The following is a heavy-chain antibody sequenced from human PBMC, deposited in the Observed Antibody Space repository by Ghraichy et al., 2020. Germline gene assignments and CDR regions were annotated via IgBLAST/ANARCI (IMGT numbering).Heavy chain of an antibody. CDR1: GGFISDYH. Sequence: SETLSLTCTVSGGFISDYHWSWIRQPPGKGLEWIGDIYYTKTNYNPALKSRVTISVDMSKNQFSLRLSSVTAADTAIYYCARSEFGYNAGYFFYYMDVWGKGTTVTVSS. CDR3: ARSEFGYNAGYFFYYMDV. V-gene: IGHV4-59*01. D-gene: IGHD1-14*01. J-gene: IGHJ6*03. CDR2: IYYTKT.